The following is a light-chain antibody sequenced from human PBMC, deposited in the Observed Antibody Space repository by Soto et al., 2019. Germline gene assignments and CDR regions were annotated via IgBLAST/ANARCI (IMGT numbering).Light chain of an antibody. Sequence: QSVLTQPPSASGTPGQRVTISCSGSSSNIGSNTVSWYQQVPGTAPKLLIYSNNQRPSGVPDRFSGSKSGTSASLAISGLQSEDEADYYCAAWDDSLNGVVFGGGTKVTVL. V-gene: IGLV1-44*01. CDR2: SNN. CDR1: SSNIGSNT. J-gene: IGLJ2*01. CDR3: AAWDDSLNGVV.